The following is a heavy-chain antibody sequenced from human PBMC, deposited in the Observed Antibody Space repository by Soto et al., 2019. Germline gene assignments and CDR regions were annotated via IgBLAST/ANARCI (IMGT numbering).Heavy chain of an antibody. CDR2: ISAYNGNT. J-gene: IGHJ6*02. D-gene: IGHD3-10*01. Sequence: QVQLVQSGAEVKKPGASVKVSCKASGYTFTSYGISWVRQAPGQGLEWMGWISAYNGNTNYAQKLQGRVTMTTDTSTSTAYMELRGLRSDDTAVYYCASGAVWFGELLRGGYGMDVWGQGTTVTVSS. CDR1: GYTFTSYG. V-gene: IGHV1-18*04. CDR3: ASGAVWFGELLRGGYGMDV.